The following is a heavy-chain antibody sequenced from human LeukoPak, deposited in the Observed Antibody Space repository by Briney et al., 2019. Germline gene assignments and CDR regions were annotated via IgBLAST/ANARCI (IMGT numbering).Heavy chain of an antibody. CDR2: IYSGGST. CDR3: AREDSSGYYYVH. V-gene: IGHV3-53*01. J-gene: IGHJ4*02. D-gene: IGHD3-22*01. Sequence: GGSLRLSCAASGFTVGSNYMSWVRQAPGKGLEWVSVIYSGGSTYYADSVKGRFTISRDNSKNTLYLQMNSLRAEDTAVYYCAREDSSGYYYVHWGQGTLVTVSS. CDR1: GFTVGSNY.